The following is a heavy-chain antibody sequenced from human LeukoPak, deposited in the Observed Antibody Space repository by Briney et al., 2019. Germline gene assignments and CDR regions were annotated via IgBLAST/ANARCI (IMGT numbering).Heavy chain of an antibody. V-gene: IGHV3-23*01. CDR3: TKALLDFWEPLAS. Sequence: GGSLRLSCAASGFTFSNYAMSWVRQAPGKGLEWVSVIRGSGDTTEYAYSVKGRFTISRDRSKNTLYLQVNSLRAADTAIYYCTKALLDFWEPLASWGQGTLVTVSS. D-gene: IGHD3-3*01. J-gene: IGHJ4*02. CDR1: GFTFSNYA. CDR2: IRGSGDTT.